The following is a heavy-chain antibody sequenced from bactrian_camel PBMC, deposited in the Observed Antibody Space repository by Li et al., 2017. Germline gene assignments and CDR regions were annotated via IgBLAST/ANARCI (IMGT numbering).Heavy chain of an antibody. CDR2: ISSGGSSS. V-gene: IGHV3S54*01. J-gene: IGHJ4*01. Sequence: HVQLVESGGGSVQAGGSLRLSCTASGDTADYDCMGWWRDSRDSQGRPQMTVAGISSGGSSSYYDDSVKGRFIISRDDAKNTLFLQLNSLEIEDTAMYYCASDYGSTYYGQGTQVTVS. D-gene: IGHD2*01. CDR1: GDTADYDC.